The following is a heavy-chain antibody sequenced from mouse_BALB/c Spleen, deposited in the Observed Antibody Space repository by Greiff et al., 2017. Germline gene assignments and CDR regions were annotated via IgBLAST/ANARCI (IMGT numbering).Heavy chain of an antibody. J-gene: IGHJ3*01. CDR2: IRLKSNNYAT. Sequence: EVQRVESGGGLVQPGGSMKLSCVASGFTFSNYWMNWVRQSPEKGLEWVAEIRLKSNNYATHYAESVKGRFTISRDDSKSSVYLQMNNLRAEDTGIYYCTRTGYGFAYWGQGTLVTVSA. D-gene: IGHD2-2*01. CDR3: TRTGYGFAY. CDR1: GFTFSNYW. V-gene: IGHV6-6*02.